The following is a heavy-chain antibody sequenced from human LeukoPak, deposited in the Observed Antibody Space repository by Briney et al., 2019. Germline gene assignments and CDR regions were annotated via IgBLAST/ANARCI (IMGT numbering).Heavy chain of an antibody. CDR2: TYYRSKWYN. D-gene: IGHD3-22*01. J-gene: IGHJ4*02. CDR1: GDSVSNNSAA. CDR3: ARGEVVITAAAADYFDY. Sequence: SQTLSLTCAISGDSVSNNSAAWNWIRQSPSRGLEWLGRTYYRSKWYNDYAVSVKSRITINPDTSKNQFSLQLNSVTPEDTAVYYCARGEVVITAAAADYFDYWGQGTLVTVSS. V-gene: IGHV6-1*01.